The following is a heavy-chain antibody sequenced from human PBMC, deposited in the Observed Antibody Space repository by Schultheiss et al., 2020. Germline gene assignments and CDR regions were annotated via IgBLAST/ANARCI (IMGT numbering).Heavy chain of an antibody. V-gene: IGHV3-74*01. D-gene: IGHD3-3*01. CDR2: INSDGSST. CDR1: GFTFSSYW. Sequence: GGSLRLSCAASGFTFSSYWMHWVRQAPGKGLVWVSRINSDGSSTSYADSVRGRFTISRDNAKNSLYIQMNSLRAEDTAVYYCAREGGYYDFWSGYYTFVGERGVPNYFDYWGQGTLVTVSS. J-gene: IGHJ4*02. CDR3: AREGGYYDFWSGYYTFVGERGVPNYFDY.